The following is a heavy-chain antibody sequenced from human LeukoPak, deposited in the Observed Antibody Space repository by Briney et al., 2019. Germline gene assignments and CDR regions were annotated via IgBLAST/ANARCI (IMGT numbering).Heavy chain of an antibody. CDR1: GFTFSSYS. CDR2: ISSSSSTI. D-gene: IGHD2-15*01. CDR3: ASGRGPADAFDI. Sequence: PGGSLRLSCAASGFTFSSYSMNWVRQAPGKGLEWVSYISSSSSTIYYADSVKGRFTIPRDNAKNSLYLQMNSLRAEDTAVYYCASGRGPADAFDIWGQGTMVTVSS. V-gene: IGHV3-48*01. J-gene: IGHJ3*02.